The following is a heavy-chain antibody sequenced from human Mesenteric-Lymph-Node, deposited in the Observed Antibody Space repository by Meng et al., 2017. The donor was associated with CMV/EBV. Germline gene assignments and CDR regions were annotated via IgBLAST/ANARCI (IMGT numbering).Heavy chain of an antibody. CDR2: IYSGGAT. Sequence: GESLKISCAASGLIVSSNYMSWVRQAPGKGLEWVSAIYSGGATYYADSVKGRFTISADKSINTAYLQWSSLKASDTAMYFCARHLYSSSLAAFDFWGQGTMVTVSS. CDR1: GLIVSSNY. D-gene: IGHD6-19*01. J-gene: IGHJ3*01. V-gene: IGHV3-53*01. CDR3: ARHLYSSSLAAFDF.